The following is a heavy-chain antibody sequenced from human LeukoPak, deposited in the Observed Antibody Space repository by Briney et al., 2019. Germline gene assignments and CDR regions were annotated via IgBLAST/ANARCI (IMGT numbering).Heavy chain of an antibody. J-gene: IGHJ4*02. V-gene: IGHV3-7*01. CDR2: IKHEGSEK. CDR3: AREVYFDY. CDR1: GFTFNNYW. Sequence: PGGSLRLSCAASGFTFNNYWMSWVRQAPGKGLEWVANIKHEGSEKYYVDSVKGRFTISRDNAKNSLYLQMNSLRAEDTAVYYCAREVYFDYWGQGSLVTVYS.